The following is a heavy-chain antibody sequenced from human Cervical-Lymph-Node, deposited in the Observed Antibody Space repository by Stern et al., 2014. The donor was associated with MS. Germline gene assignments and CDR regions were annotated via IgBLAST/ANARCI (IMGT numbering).Heavy chain of an antibody. CDR1: GYTFTGYL. CDR2: SNPQNGGT. Sequence: QVQLVQSGAEVKKPGASVKVSCKASGYTFTGYLIHWVRQAPGQGLEWMGRSNPQNGGTNYAQPFHGRVTMTGDTSISTAYMELSSLRSDDTAVYYCTRGGDNDYSNYWGQGTLVTVSS. D-gene: IGHD4-11*01. CDR3: TRGGDNDYSNY. V-gene: IGHV1-2*06. J-gene: IGHJ4*02.